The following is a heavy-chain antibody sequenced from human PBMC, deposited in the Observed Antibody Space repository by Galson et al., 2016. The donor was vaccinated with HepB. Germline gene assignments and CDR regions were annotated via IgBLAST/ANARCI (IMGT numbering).Heavy chain of an antibody. CDR1: GFTFSSYW. CDR2: IKPDGSEQ. Sequence: SLRLSCAASGFTFSSYWMSWVRQAPGKGLEWVANIKPDGSEQSYVDSVKGRFTISRDNAKNSLYLQMNSLRVEDTAVYYCAREGSGGFDYWGQGTLVTVSS. D-gene: IGHD4-23*01. V-gene: IGHV3-7*01. CDR3: AREGSGGFDY. J-gene: IGHJ4*02.